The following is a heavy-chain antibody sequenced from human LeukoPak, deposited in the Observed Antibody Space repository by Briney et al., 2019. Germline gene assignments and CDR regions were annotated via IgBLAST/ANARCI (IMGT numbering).Heavy chain of an antibody. V-gene: IGHV4-4*02. D-gene: IGHD3-10*01. CDR2: IFYSGST. Sequence: SETLSLTCAVSGCSTSGSYWWSWVRQPPGKGLEWIGEIFYSGSTNYNPSLKSRVSISLDKSKNEFSLKMSSVTAADTAVYFCARFDYFGSGSRSFDPWGQGTLVTVSS. CDR1: GCSTSGSYW. J-gene: IGHJ5*02. CDR3: ARFDYFGSGSRSFDP.